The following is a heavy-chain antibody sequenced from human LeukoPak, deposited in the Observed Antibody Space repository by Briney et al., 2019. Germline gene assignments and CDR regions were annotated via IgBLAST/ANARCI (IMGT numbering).Heavy chain of an antibody. Sequence: SETPSLTCAVYGGSFSGYYWSWIRQPPGKGLEWIGSIYYSGNTYYNASLKSQVSISIDTSKNQFSLRLTSVTAADTAVYYCARQTGSGLFILPGGQGTLVTVSS. D-gene: IGHD3/OR15-3a*01. J-gene: IGHJ4*02. CDR3: ARQTGSGLFILP. CDR1: GGSFSGYY. CDR2: IYYSGNT. V-gene: IGHV4-34*01.